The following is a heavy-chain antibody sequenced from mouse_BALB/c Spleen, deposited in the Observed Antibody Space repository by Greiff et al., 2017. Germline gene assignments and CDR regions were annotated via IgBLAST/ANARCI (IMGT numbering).Heavy chain of an antibody. Sequence: EVKLVESGGGLVQPGGSRKLSCAASGFTFSSFGMHWVRQAPEKGLEWVAYISSGSSTIYYADTVMGRFTISRDNPKNTLFLQMTSLRSEDTAMYYCASSHYDYDGWFAYWGQGTLVTVSA. CDR1: GFTFSSFG. CDR3: ASSHYDYDGWFAY. CDR2: ISSGSSTI. V-gene: IGHV5-17*02. D-gene: IGHD2-4*01. J-gene: IGHJ3*01.